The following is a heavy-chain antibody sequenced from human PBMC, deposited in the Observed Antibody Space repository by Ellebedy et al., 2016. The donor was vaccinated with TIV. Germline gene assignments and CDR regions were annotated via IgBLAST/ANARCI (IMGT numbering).Heavy chain of an antibody. D-gene: IGHD3-3*01. J-gene: IGHJ5*02. CDR3: ARDPALPSGPIDT. Sequence: MPSETLSLTCTVSGGSISNRDYYWNWLRQPPGKGLEWIGSIYYSGSAYYNPSLKSRVTVSVDTSKNQFSLNLSSVTAAETAVYYCARDPALPSGPIDTWGQGTLVTVSS. CDR1: GGSISNRDYY. CDR2: IYYSGSA. V-gene: IGHV4-39*07.